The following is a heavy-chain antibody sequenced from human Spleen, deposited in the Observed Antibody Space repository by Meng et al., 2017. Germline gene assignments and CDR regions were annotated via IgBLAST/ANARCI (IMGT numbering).Heavy chain of an antibody. J-gene: IGHJ4*02. CDR2: IKSNTDGGTA. V-gene: IGHV3-15*01. CDR3: ATGAAAADH. Sequence: GESLKISCAASGFYFSNAWMSWVRQAPGKGLEWVGRIKSNTDGGTAEYAAPVTGRFTISRDDSKNTLYLQMDSLINEDTAVYFCATGAAAADHWGQGTLVTVSS. CDR1: GFYFSNAW. D-gene: IGHD6-13*01.